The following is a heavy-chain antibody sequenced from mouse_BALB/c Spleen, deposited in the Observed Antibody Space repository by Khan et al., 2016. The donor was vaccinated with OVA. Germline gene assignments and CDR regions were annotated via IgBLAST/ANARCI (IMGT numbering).Heavy chain of an antibody. D-gene: IGHD2-14*01. CDR3: VRDGAYHRNDGWFAY. CDR1: GYTFTSYT. V-gene: IGHV1-4*01. Sequence: QVQLKESGAELARPGASMKMSCKASGYTFTSYTIHWIKERPGQGLEWIGNINPSNGYTNYNQKFKDKATLTTDKSSTTAYLQLSSLTSDDSTVYNCVRDGAYHRNDGWFAYWGQGTLVTVSA. CDR2: INPSNGYT. J-gene: IGHJ3*01.